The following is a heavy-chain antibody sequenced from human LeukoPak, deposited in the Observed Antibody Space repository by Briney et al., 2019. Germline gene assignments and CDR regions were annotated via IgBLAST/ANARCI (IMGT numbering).Heavy chain of an antibody. V-gene: IGHV4-31*03. CDR2: IYYNGST. J-gene: IGHJ4*02. D-gene: IGHD5-24*01. Sequence: PSETLSLTCTVSGGSISSGGYYWSWIRQHPGKGLEWIGYIYYNGSTYYNPPLKSRVTISVDTSKNQFSLKLSSVTAADTAVYYCAREGEMATINYWGQGTLVTVSS. CDR1: GGSISSGGYY. CDR3: AREGEMATINY.